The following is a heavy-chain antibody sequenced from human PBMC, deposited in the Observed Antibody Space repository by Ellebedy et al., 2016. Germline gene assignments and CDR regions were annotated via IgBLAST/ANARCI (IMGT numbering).Heavy chain of an antibody. CDR3: AGIRAQPVLDAFDI. D-gene: IGHD6-13*01. Sequence: SETLSLXXTVSGGSLSSGGYYWSWIRQHPGKGLEWFGYIYYIGSTNYNPSLKSPVTISVDTSKNQFSLKLSSVTAADTAVYYCAGIRAQPVLDAFDIWGQGTMVTVSS. V-gene: IGHV4-61*08. J-gene: IGHJ3*02. CDR2: IYYIGST. CDR1: GGSLSSGGYY.